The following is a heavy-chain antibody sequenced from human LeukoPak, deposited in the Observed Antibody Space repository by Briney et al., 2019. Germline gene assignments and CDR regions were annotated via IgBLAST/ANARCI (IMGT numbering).Heavy chain of an antibody. CDR3: ARVKHAYDSSGYGYFDY. D-gene: IGHD3-22*01. Sequence: PSGTLSLTCAVSGGSISSSNWWSWVRQPPGKGLEWIGEIYHSGSTNYNPSLKSRVTISVDKSKNQFSLKLSSVTAADTAVYYCARVKHAYDSSGYGYFDYWGQGTLVTVSS. CDR2: IYHSGST. V-gene: IGHV4-4*02. J-gene: IGHJ4*02. CDR1: GGSISSSNW.